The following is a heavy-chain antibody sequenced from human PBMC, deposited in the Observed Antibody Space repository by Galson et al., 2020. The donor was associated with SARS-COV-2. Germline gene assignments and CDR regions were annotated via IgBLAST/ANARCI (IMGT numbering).Heavy chain of an antibody. J-gene: IGHJ6*02. CDR2: INPSGGST. Sequence: ASVKVSCKASGYTFTSYYMHWVRQAPGQGLEWMGIINPSGGSTSYAQKFQGRVTMTRDTSTSTVYMELSSLRSEDTAVYYCARDLTVTTNYYSSYGLDVWGHGPTVPASS. D-gene: IGHD4-17*01. CDR1: GYTFTSYY. V-gene: IGHV1-46*01. CDR3: ARDLTVTTNYYSSYGLDV.